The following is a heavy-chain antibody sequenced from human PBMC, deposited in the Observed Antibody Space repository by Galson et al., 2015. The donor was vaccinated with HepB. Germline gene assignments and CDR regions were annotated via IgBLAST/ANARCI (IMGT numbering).Heavy chain of an antibody. CDR2: IYYSGST. D-gene: IGHD3-9*01. CDR3: ARDIAYYDILTGNYYYYMDV. V-gene: IGHV4-59*01. J-gene: IGHJ6*03. Sequence: SETLSLTCAVYGGSFSGYYWSWIRQPPGKGLEWIGYIYYSGSTNYNPSLKSRVTISVDTSNNQLPLKLSSVTAADTAVYYCARDIAYYDILTGNYYYYMDVWGKGTTVTVSS. CDR1: GGSFSGYY.